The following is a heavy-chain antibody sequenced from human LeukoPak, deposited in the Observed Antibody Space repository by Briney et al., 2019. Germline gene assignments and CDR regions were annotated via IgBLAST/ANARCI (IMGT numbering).Heavy chain of an antibody. Sequence: SETLSLTCTVSGGSISSYYWSWIRQPPGKGLECIGYIYNSGSTNYNPSLKSRVTVSVDTSKNQFSLKVNSVTAADTALYYCTRLNNKNVNDAFDIWGQGTMVTVSS. D-gene: IGHD1/OR15-1a*01. CDR2: IYNSGST. CDR1: GGSISSYY. V-gene: IGHV4-4*08. J-gene: IGHJ3*02. CDR3: TRLNNKNVNDAFDI.